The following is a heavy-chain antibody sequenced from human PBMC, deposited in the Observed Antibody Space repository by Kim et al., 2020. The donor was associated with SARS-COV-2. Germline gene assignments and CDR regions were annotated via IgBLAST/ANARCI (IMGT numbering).Heavy chain of an antibody. D-gene: IGHD6-13*01. J-gene: IGHJ3*01. V-gene: IGHV3-23*01. CDR3: AKEMIITPTGTVAFDV. CDR1: GFTFSSNA. CDR2: ISGSGTKT. Sequence: GGSLRLSCVASGFTFSSNAMSWVRQAPGKGLEWVSAISGSGTKTYYTDSVKGRFTLSRDNSKNTVYLQMNYLGAEDTAIYYCAKEMIITPTGTVAFDVWGQGTMVTVSS.